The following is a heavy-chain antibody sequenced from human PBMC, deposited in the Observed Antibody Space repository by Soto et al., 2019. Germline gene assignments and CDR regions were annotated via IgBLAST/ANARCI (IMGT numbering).Heavy chain of an antibody. V-gene: IGHV3-48*01. CDR1: GFTFRTYS. CDR3: ARGPLPLEY. Sequence: EVQLVESGGGLVQPGGSLRLSCTASGFTFRTYSLNWVRQAPGKGLEWISYISSSTSTVYYADSVKGRFTISRDTAKDSVYLQMNSLRVDDTAVYYCARGPLPLEYWGQGTLVTVSS. J-gene: IGHJ4*02. CDR2: ISSSTSTV.